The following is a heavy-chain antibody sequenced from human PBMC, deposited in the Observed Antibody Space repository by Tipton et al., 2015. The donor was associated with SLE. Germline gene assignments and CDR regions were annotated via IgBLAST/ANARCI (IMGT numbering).Heavy chain of an antibody. V-gene: IGHV3-33*08. CDR2: TWYNGRHK. D-gene: IGHD5-12*01. CDR3: ARAIRPNSIVPVY. CDR1: GFSFNSHA. J-gene: IGHJ4*02. Sequence: SLRLSCAASGFSFNSHAMSWVRQAPGKGLEWVTVTWYNGRHKYYTDSVKGRFTISTDSSKNTLYLQMNSLRVEDTAVYYCARAIRPNSIVPVYWGQGTLVTVSS.